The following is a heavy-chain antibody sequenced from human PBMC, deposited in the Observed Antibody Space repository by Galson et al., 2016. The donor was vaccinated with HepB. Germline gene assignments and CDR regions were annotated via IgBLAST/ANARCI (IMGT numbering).Heavy chain of an antibody. Sequence: SETLSLTCAVSGGSVDTGRYFWSWIRQFPGKGLEWIGSIYYSGSTHYNPSLNRRVTISIDTSKNQFSLKLSSVTAADTAVYYCAKDFSRSWFYYMDVWGKGTTATVSS. J-gene: IGHJ6*03. V-gene: IGHV4-61*01. CDR3: AKDFSRSWFYYMDV. CDR1: GGSVDTGRYF. D-gene: IGHD2-21*01. CDR2: IYYSGST.